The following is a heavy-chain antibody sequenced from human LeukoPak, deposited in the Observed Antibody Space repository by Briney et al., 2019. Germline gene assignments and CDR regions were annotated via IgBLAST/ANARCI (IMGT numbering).Heavy chain of an antibody. CDR3: AKDLFWWLVLV. CDR2: ISGSGGST. Sequence: GGSLRLSCAAAGFTFSSYAMSWVRQAPGKGLEWVSAISGSGGSTYYADSVKGRFTISRDNSKNTLYRQMNSLRAEDTAVYYCAKDLFWWLVLVWGQGTLVTVSS. V-gene: IGHV3-23*01. J-gene: IGHJ4*02. CDR1: GFTFSSYA. D-gene: IGHD6-19*01.